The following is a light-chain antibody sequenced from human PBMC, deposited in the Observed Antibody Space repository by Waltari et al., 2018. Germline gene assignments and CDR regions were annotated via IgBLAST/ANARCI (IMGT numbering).Light chain of an antibody. CDR2: DAS. V-gene: IGKV3-15*01. CDR1: QSVSSN. J-gene: IGKJ3*01. CDR3: QQYNNWPRV. Sequence: EIVMTQSPATLSVSPGERATLSCRASQSVSSNLVWYQQKPGQAPRLLIYDASTRATGSPARVSGSGSGTEFTLTISSLQSEDFAVYHCQQYNNWPRVFGPGTKVDIK.